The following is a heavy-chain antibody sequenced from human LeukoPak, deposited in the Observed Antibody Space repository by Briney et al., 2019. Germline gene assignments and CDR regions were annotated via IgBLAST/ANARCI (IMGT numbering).Heavy chain of an antibody. D-gene: IGHD3-22*01. Sequence: SETLSLTCTVSGGSITNFYWSWIRQAPGKGLGWIGYSHNSGSTDYNPSLKGRVTISVDTSKNQLSLKLSSVTAADTAVYYCAREMNYYDSTGYYLHYLDYWGQGTLVTVSS. CDR3: AREMNYYDSTGYYLHYLDY. J-gene: IGHJ4*02. V-gene: IGHV4-59*01. CDR1: GGSITNFY. CDR2: SHNSGST.